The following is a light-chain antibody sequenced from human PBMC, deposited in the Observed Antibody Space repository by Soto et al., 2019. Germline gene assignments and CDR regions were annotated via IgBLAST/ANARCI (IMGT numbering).Light chain of an antibody. J-gene: IGKJ4*01. CDR3: QQYYNTPT. Sequence: DIVMTQSPDSLAVSLGERATINCKSSQSVLYSSNNKNYLAWYQQKLGQPPKLLIYWASTRESGVPDRFSGSGSGTDFTLTISSLQAEDVAVYYCQQYYNTPTFGGGTKVEIK. CDR2: WAS. CDR1: QSVLYSSNNKNY. V-gene: IGKV4-1*01.